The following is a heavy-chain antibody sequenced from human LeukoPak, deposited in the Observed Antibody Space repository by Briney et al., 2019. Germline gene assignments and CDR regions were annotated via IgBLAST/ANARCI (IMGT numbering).Heavy chain of an antibody. D-gene: IGHD4-17*01. CDR3: AGDLGTDYGDYADY. CDR2: INPNSGGT. Sequence: ASVKVSCKASGYTFTGYYMHWVRQAPGQGLEWMGWINPNSGGTNYAQKFQGRVTMTRDTSISTAYMELSRLRSDDTAVYYCAGDLGTDYGDYADYWGQGTLVTVSS. J-gene: IGHJ4*02. V-gene: IGHV1-2*02. CDR1: GYTFTGYY.